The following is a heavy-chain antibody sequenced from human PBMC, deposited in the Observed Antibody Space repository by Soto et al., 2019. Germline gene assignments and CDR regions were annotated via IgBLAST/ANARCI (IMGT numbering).Heavy chain of an antibody. D-gene: IGHD3-10*01. V-gene: IGHV4-30-4*01. J-gene: IGHJ6*02. CDR1: DGSLSSGDYY. CDR2: IYYSGTT. CDR3: ARDRYYGRGNYYTFSYGMDV. Sequence: LSLPCTVSDGSLSSGDYYWSWIRQPPGKGLEWIGNIYYSGTTYYNPSLKSRVSISLDTAKNQFSLKLSSVTAADTAVYFCARDRYYGRGNYYTFSYGMDVWGQGTTVTVSS.